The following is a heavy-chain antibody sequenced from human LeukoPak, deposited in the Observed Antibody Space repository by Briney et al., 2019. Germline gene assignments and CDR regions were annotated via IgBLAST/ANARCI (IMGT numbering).Heavy chain of an antibody. D-gene: IGHD6-13*01. Sequence: ASVKVSCKASGYTFTSYDINWVRQATGQGLEWMGWMNPNSGNTGYAQKFQGRVTMTRNTSISTAYMELSSLRSEDTGVYYCARESIAAAGTTISYYYGMDVWGQGTTVTVSS. J-gene: IGHJ6*02. CDR3: ARESIAAAGTTISYYYGMDV. CDR2: MNPNSGNT. CDR1: GYTFTSYD. V-gene: IGHV1-8*01.